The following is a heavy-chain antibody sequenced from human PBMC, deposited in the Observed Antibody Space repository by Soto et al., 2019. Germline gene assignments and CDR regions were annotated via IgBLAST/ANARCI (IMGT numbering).Heavy chain of an antibody. V-gene: IGHV1-18*04. Sequence: ASVKVSCKASGYTFTSYGISWVRQAPGQGLEWMGWISAYNGNTNYAQKLQGRVTMTTDTSTSTAYMELRSLRSDDTAVYYCARDRDYHYDNSDNYHYHYGMDVWGQGTTVTVSS. J-gene: IGHJ6*02. CDR3: ARDRDYHYDNSDNYHYHYGMDV. CDR2: ISAYNGNT. CDR1: GYTFTSYG. D-gene: IGHD3-22*01.